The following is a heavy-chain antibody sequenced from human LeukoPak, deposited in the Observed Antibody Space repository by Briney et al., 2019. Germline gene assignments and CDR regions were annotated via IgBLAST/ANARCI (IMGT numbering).Heavy chain of an antibody. CDR1: GGSFSGYY. V-gene: IGHV4-34*01. Sequence: NASETLSLTCAVYGGSFSGYYWSWIRQPPGKGLEWLGEINHSGSTNYKPSLKSRVTISVDTSKNQFSLKLSSVTAADTAVYYCARARAIAASHWFDPWGQGTLVTVSS. CDR2: INHSGST. CDR3: ARARAIAASHWFDP. J-gene: IGHJ5*02. D-gene: IGHD6-13*01.